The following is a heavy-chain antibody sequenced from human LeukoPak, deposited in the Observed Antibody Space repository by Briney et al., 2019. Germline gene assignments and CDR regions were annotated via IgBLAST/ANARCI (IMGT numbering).Heavy chain of an antibody. CDR1: GGSVSSGSFY. CDR3: ARETYYYDTSGYSIDY. J-gene: IGHJ4*02. D-gene: IGHD3-22*01. V-gene: IGHV4-61*01. CDR2: IYYSGST. Sequence: SETLSLTCTVSGGSVSSGSFYWSWIRQPPGKGLEWIGYIYYSGSTNYDPSLKSRVTILVDTSKNQFSLKLSSVTAADTAVYYCARETYYYDTSGYSIDYWGQGTLVTVSS.